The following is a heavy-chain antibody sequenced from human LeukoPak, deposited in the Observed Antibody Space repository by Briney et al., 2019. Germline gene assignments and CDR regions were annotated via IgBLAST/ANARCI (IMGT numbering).Heavy chain of an antibody. Sequence: ASVKVSCKASGYTFTGYYMHWVRQAPGQGLEWMGWISAYNGNTNYAQKLQGRVTMTTDTSTSTAYMELRSLRSDDTAVYYCASGGIMTPRDWGQGTLVTVSS. V-gene: IGHV1-18*04. D-gene: IGHD3-16*01. CDR1: GYTFTGYY. CDR3: ASGGIMTPRD. CDR2: ISAYNGNT. J-gene: IGHJ4*02.